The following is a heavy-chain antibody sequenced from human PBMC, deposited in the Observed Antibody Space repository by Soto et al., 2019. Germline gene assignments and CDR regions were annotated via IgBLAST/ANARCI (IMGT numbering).Heavy chain of an antibody. CDR1: GFTLSSYS. V-gene: IGHV3-48*01. CDR3: ARDKSYSGSYGMDV. Sequence: GGSLRLSCAVSGFTLSSYSMHWVRQAPGKGLEWLSYISSTSRTIYYADSVKGRFTILRDNAKNSLYLQMNSLKAEDTALYHCARDKSYSGSYGMDVWGQGTTVTVS. CDR2: ISSTSRTI. D-gene: IGHD3-10*01. J-gene: IGHJ6*02.